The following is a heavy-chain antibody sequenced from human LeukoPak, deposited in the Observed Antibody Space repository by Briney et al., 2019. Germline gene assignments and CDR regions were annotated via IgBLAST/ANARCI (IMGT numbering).Heavy chain of an antibody. J-gene: IGHJ3*01. V-gene: IGHV4-39*07. CDR2: VNHSGQS. Sequence: PSETLSLTCTVSGGSISSGGYYWSWIRQPPGKGLEWIGDVNHSGQSSYRSSLKSRVTISVDTSKNQFSLRLTSVTAADTAVYYCAGRPDGFDFWGQGTMVTVSS. CDR1: GGSISSGGYY. CDR3: AGRPDGFDF.